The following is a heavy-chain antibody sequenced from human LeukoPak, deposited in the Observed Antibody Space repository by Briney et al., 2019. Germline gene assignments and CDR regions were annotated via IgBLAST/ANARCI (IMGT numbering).Heavy chain of an antibody. Sequence: GGSLRLSCAASGFISHEFAMHWVRQAPGKGLEGVSGGSWNSGVILYADSVKGRFTISRDNAKNSLYLQMNSLRAEDTAFYYCAKDIELYSGYGLLGAFDYWGQGTLVTVSS. CDR2: GSWNSGVI. V-gene: IGHV3-9*02. D-gene: IGHD5-12*01. CDR1: GFISHEFA. J-gene: IGHJ4*02. CDR3: AKDIELYSGYGLLGAFDY.